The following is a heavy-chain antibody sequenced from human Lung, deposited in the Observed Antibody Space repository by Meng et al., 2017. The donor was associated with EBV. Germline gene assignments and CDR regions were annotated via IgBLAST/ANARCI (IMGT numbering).Heavy chain of an antibody. CDR1: VYTFPHHG. V-gene: IGHV1-18*01. CDR2: ISVYNGET. J-gene: IGHJ4*02. D-gene: IGHD6-19*01. Sequence: VVLWHAGVEVKRLSASLMCSCRPSVYTFPHHGITWIRQAPGQGLEWLGWISVYNGETIPAQKVRGRFTMTMDKSARTAYMDLRSLRSDDTAIYYCARDPSNTSGRYAYFDSWGQGTLVTVSS. CDR3: ARDPSNTSGRYAYFDS.